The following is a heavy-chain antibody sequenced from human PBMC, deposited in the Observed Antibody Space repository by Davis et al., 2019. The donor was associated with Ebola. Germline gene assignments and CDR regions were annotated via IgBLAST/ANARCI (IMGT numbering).Heavy chain of an antibody. CDR1: GDSIRGGTYY. CDR3: ARRIVVAWGSSYYDH. Sequence: MPSETLSLTCSVSGDSIRGGTYYWDWIRQPPGKGLEWIGSVSYSGGMYTTRMYYNASLKSRVTISADASKNQFSLTLMSVTAADTAVYYCARRIVVAWGSSYYDHWGQGILVTVSS. J-gene: IGHJ4*02. D-gene: IGHD6-19*01. CDR2: VSYSGGMYTTRM. V-gene: IGHV4-39*01.